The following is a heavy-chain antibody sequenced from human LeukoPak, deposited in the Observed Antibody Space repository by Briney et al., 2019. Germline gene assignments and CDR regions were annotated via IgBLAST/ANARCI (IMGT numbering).Heavy chain of an antibody. J-gene: IGHJ4*02. V-gene: IGHV3-33*08. D-gene: IGHD1-26*01. Sequence: GGSLRLSCAASGFTFSTYNMNWVRQAPGKGLEWVAVIWYDGSNKYYADSVKGRFTISRDNSKNTLYLQMNSLRAEDTAVYYCARGGIVGATSPDYWGQGTLVTVSS. CDR1: GFTFSTYN. CDR2: IWYDGSNK. CDR3: ARGGIVGATSPDY.